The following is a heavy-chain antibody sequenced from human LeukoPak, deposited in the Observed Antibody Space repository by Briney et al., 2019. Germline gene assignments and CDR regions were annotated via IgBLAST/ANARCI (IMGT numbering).Heavy chain of an antibody. J-gene: IGHJ5*02. D-gene: IGHD2-21*01. V-gene: IGHV3-53*04. CDR1: GFTVNSNY. Sequence: GGSLRHSCGASGFTVNSNYMAWVRQAPGKGLEWVAFIYGGGSTHYSESVRGRFTISRHNSNNTLYLQMGSLRPEDTGVYYCARDLRSCSGGECYEYKWFDPWGQGTLVTVSS. CDR3: ARDLRSCSGGECYEYKWFDP. CDR2: IYGGGST.